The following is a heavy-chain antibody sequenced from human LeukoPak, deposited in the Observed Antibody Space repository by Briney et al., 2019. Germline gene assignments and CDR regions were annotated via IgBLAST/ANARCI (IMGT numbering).Heavy chain of an antibody. CDR3: AKGQLYYYDSSGYYRAYYFDY. V-gene: IGHV3-9*01. CDR1: GFTFDDYA. J-gene: IGHJ4*02. D-gene: IGHD3-22*01. Sequence: GGSLRLSCAASGFTFDDYAMHWVRQAPGKGLEWVSGISWNSGSIGYADSVKGRFTISRDNAKNSLYLQMTSLRAEDTALYYCAKGQLYYYDSSGYYRAYYFDYWGQGTLVTVSS. CDR2: ISWNSGSI.